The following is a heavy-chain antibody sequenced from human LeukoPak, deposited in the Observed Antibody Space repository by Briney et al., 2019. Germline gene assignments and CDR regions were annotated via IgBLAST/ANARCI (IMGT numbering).Heavy chain of an antibody. CDR3: AKDRLRYFDWLDHFDY. D-gene: IGHD3-9*01. CDR1: GFAVSSSY. Sequence: PGGSLRLSCAASGFAVSSSYMSWVRQAPGKGLEWVSVIYSGGSGSTYYADSVKGRFTISRDNSKNTLYLQMNSLRAEDTAVYYCAKDRLRYFDWLDHFDYWGQGTLVTVSS. J-gene: IGHJ4*02. CDR2: IYSGGSGST. V-gene: IGHV3-23*03.